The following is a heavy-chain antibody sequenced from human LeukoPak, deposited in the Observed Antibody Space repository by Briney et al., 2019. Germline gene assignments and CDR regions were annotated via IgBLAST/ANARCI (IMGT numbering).Heavy chain of an antibody. CDR2: IIPILGIA. CDR1: GGTFTSYA. V-gene: IGHV1-69*04. J-gene: IGHJ4*02. Sequence: SVTVSCKASGGTFTSYAISWVRQAPGQGLEWMGRIIPILGIADYAQKFQGRVTITADKSTSTAYMELSSLRSEDTAVYYCAREGIAAAGTFTYFDYWGQGTLVTVSS. CDR3: AREGIAAAGTFTYFDY. D-gene: IGHD6-13*01.